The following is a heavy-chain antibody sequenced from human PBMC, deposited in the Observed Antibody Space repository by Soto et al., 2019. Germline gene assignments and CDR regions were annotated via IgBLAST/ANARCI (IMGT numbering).Heavy chain of an antibody. D-gene: IGHD6-19*01. CDR2: INPNSGGT. V-gene: IGHV1-2*04. CDR1: GYTFTGYY. J-gene: IGHJ4*02. CDR3: ARGPYSSGWLPYYFDY. Sequence: GSSVKVSCKASGYTFTGYYMHWVRQAPGQGLEWMGWINPNSGGTNYAQKFQGWVTMTRDTSISTAYMELSRLRSDDTAVYYCARGPYSSGWLPYYFDYWGQGTLVTVSS.